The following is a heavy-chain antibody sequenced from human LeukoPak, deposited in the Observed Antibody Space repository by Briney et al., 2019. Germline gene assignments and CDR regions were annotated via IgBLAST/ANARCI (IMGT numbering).Heavy chain of an antibody. CDR2: ISWNSGSI. J-gene: IGHJ4*02. CDR3: AKGYCSSTSCYTGGFYY. CDR1: GFTFDDYA. V-gene: IGHV3-9*01. D-gene: IGHD2-2*02. Sequence: PGGSLRLSCAASGFTFDDYAMHWVRQAPGKGLEWASGISWNSGSIGYADSVKGRFTISRDNAKNSLYLQMNSLRAEDTALYYCAKGYCSSTSCYTGGFYYWGQGTLVTVSS.